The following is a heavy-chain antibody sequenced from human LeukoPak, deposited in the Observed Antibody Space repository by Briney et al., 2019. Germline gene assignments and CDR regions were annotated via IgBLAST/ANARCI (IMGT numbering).Heavy chain of an antibody. Sequence: ASVKVSCKASGYTFTSYDINWVRQAPGQGLEWMGIINPSGGSTSYAQKFQGRVTMTRDTSTSTVYMELSSLRSEDTAVYYCATDLAVVVVAAGSGGNDYWGQGTLVTVSS. V-gene: IGHV1-46*01. CDR1: GYTFTSYD. CDR3: ATDLAVVVVAAGSGGNDY. J-gene: IGHJ4*02. CDR2: INPSGGST. D-gene: IGHD2-15*01.